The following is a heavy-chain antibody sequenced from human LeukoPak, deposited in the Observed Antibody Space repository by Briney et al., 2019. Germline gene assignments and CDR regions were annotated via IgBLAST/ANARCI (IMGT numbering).Heavy chain of an antibody. Sequence: GGSLRLSCAASGFTFSIYAMSWVRQAPGKGLEWVAAISGGGSTYYADSVKGRFSISRDNSKNTLYVQLNSLRAEDTAIYYCVKETGYSVGCNDYWGQGTLVTVSS. D-gene: IGHD5-12*01. J-gene: IGHJ4*02. CDR3: VKETGYSVGCNDY. CDR1: GFTFSIYA. CDR2: ISGGGST. V-gene: IGHV3-23*01.